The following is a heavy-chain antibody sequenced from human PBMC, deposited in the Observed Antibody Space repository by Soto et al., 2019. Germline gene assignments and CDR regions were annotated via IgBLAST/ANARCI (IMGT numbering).Heavy chain of an antibody. Sequence: GESLKISCKGSGYSFTSYQIGWVRQVPGKGLEWMGIIYPGDSDIRYSPSFQGQVTISADKSITTAYLQWSSLKASDTAIYYCARLKTTLEHYYYGMDVWGQGTTVTVSS. CDR1: GYSFTSYQ. CDR3: ARLKTTLEHYYYGMDV. CDR2: IYPGDSDI. J-gene: IGHJ6*02. D-gene: IGHD1-1*01. V-gene: IGHV5-51*01.